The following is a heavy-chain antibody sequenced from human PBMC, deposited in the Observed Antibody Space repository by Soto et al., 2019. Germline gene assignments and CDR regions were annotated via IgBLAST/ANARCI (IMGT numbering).Heavy chain of an antibody. CDR2: IFHDGTA. D-gene: IGHD3-10*01. V-gene: IGHV4-4*02. CDR3: ARLVYDTRLNYMYFDF. Sequence: SETLSLTCAVSGVSISSGNWWTWVRQSPQRGLEYIGEIFHDGTANYYPSFERRVAISVDTSKDQFSLKLTSVTAADTAIYFCARLVYDTRLNYMYFDFWGQGTLVTVSS. CDR1: GVSISSGNW. J-gene: IGHJ4*02.